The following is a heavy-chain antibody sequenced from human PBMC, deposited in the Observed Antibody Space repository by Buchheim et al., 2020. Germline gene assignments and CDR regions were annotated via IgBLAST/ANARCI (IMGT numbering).Heavy chain of an antibody. CDR2: IYYSGST. CDR1: GGSFSGYY. J-gene: IGHJ4*02. Sequence: QVQLQQWGAGLLKPSETLSLTCAVYGGSFSGYYWSWIRQPPGKGLEWIGYIYYSGSTNYNPSLKSRVTISADTSKNQFSLKLSSVTAADTAVYYCARVDYYDSSGYYKSEYYFDYWGQGTL. D-gene: IGHD3-22*01. V-gene: IGHV4-34*11. CDR3: ARVDYYDSSGYYKSEYYFDY.